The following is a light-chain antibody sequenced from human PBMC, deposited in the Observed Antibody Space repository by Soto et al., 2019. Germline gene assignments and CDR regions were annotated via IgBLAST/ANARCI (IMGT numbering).Light chain of an antibody. V-gene: IGKV2D-29*02. CDR3: MQSTQLPPP. CDR2: EVS. J-gene: IGKJ5*01. Sequence: MIQTPLSLSVAPGQPASISCKSSQSLLHITGETFLFWYLQKPGQSPQLLIYEVSTRVSGVPDRFSGSGSGTDFTLEISRVETDDVGIYYCMQSTQLPPPFGQGTRLEIK. CDR1: QSLLHITGETF.